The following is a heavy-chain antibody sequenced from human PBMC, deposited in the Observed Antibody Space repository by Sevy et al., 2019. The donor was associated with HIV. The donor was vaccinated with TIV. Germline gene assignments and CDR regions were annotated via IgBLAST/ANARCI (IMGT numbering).Heavy chain of an antibody. CDR3: ARVAADDPDFYYYGMDV. Sequence: GGSLRLSCAASGFTFSSYAMNWVRQAPGKGLEWVSSISSSSSHIYAADSLKGRFTISRDNAKNSLFLQMNSLRAEDTAIYYCARVAADDPDFYYYGMDVWGQGTTGTVSS. CDR1: GFTFSSYA. J-gene: IGHJ6*02. CDR2: ISSSSSHI. V-gene: IGHV3-21*01. D-gene: IGHD6-13*01.